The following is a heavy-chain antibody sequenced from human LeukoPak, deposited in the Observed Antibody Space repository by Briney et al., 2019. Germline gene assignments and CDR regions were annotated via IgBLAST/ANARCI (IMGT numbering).Heavy chain of an antibody. J-gene: IGHJ4*02. Sequence: GGSLRLSCAASGSTFSDYYMSWIRQAPGKGLEWVSYISGSGIAIYFADSVKGRFSISRDNAKNSLYLQMNSLRAEDTAVYYCARFEEKATIFDYWGQGTLVTVSS. V-gene: IGHV3-11*04. CDR3: ARFEEKATIFDY. CDR2: ISGSGIAI. CDR1: GSTFSDYY. D-gene: IGHD5-24*01.